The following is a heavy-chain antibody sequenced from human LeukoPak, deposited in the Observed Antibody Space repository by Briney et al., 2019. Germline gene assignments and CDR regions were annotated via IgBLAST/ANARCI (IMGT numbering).Heavy chain of an antibody. J-gene: IGHJ4*02. CDR1: GGSIRSYY. D-gene: IGHD3-22*01. Sequence: SETLSPTSTVSGGSIRSYYWSWIRQPPGKGLKRTGYIYYSGSTYYNPSLKSRVTISVHTSKNQFSLKLSSVTAADTAVYYCARGFDDYYDSSGYDYYFDYWGQGTLVTVSS. CDR3: ARGFDDYYDSSGYDYYFDY. CDR2: IYYSGST. V-gene: IGHV4-59*08.